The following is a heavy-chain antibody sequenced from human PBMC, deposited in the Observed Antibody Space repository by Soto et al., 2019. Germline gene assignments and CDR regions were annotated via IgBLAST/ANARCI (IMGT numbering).Heavy chain of an antibody. V-gene: IGHV4-59*01. D-gene: IGHD3-10*02. Sequence: SETLSLTCTVSGGSISSYHWTWFRQPPGKGLEWIGYIYNSGGTTYNPSLKSRVTISVDTSKNQFSLKLSSVTAADTAVYYCAGEVLRSYRFDFWGQGTLVTVS. CDR1: GGSISSYH. J-gene: IGHJ4*02. CDR2: IYNSGGT. CDR3: AGEVLRSYRFDF.